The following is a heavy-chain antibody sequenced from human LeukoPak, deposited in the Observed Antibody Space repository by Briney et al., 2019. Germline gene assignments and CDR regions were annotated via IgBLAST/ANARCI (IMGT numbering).Heavy chain of an antibody. CDR1: GDSVSSNSAA. CDR2: TYYRSKWYN. V-gene: IGHV6-1*01. D-gene: IGHD4-17*01. CDR3: ASRRSDYGDYLAAFDI. Sequence: SQTLSLTCAITGDSVSSNSAAWNWIRQSPSRGLEWLGRTYYRSKWYNDYAISVRSRITITPDTSKNQFSLQLKSVTPEDTAMYYCASRRSDYGDYLAAFDIWGQGTMVTVSS. J-gene: IGHJ3*02.